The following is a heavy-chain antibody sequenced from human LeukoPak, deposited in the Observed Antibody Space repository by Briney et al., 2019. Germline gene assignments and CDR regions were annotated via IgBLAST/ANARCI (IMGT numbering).Heavy chain of an antibody. D-gene: IGHD4-17*01. J-gene: IGHJ4*02. Sequence: PSETLSLTCTVSGGSISSSSCYWGWIRQPPGKGLEWIGSIYYSGSTYYNPSLKSRVTISVDTSKNQFSLKLSSVTAADTAVYYCARGPQRSQTVDYWGQGTLVTVSS. CDR1: GGSISSSSCY. CDR2: IYYSGST. CDR3: ARGPQRSQTVDY. V-gene: IGHV4-39*07.